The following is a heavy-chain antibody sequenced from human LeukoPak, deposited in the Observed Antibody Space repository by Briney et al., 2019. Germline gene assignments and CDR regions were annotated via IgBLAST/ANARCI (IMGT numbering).Heavy chain of an antibody. D-gene: IGHD3-22*01. V-gene: IGHV3-21*01. CDR1: GFTFSSYS. Sequence: GGSLRLSCAASGFTFSSYSRNWVRQAPGKGPEWVSSISSSSSYIYYADSVKGRFTISRDNAKNSLYLQMNSLRAEDTAVYYCARGGDSSGYYYWGQGTLVTVSS. CDR2: ISSSSSYI. CDR3: ARGGDSSGYYY. J-gene: IGHJ4*02.